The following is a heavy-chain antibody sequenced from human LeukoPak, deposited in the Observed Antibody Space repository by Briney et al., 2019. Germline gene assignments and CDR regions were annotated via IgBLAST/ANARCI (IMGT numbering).Heavy chain of an antibody. CDR1: GYTFTGYY. J-gene: IGHJ3*02. CDR2: IIPILGIA. Sequence: ASVKVSCKASGYTFTGYYMHWVRQAPGQGLEWMGRIIPILGIANYAQKFQGRVTITADKSTSTAYMELSSLRSEDTAVYYCANPEAGTGPYDAFDIWGQGTMVTVSS. D-gene: IGHD6-13*01. CDR3: ANPEAGTGPYDAFDI. V-gene: IGHV1-69*02.